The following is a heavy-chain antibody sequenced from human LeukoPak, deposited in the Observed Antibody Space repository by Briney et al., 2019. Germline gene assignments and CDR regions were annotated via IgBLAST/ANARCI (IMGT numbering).Heavy chain of an antibody. V-gene: IGHV3-21*04. J-gene: IGHJ6*03. CDR3: AKSWGFTRPYYNYMDV. CDR1: GFTFSSYS. Sequence: GGSLRLSCAASGFTFSSYSMNWVRQAPGKGLEWVSSISSSSSYIYYADSVKGRFTISRDNAKNSLYLQMNSLRPEDTAVYYCAKSWGFTRPYYNYMDVWGKGTTVTV. D-gene: IGHD3-10*01. CDR2: ISSSSSYI.